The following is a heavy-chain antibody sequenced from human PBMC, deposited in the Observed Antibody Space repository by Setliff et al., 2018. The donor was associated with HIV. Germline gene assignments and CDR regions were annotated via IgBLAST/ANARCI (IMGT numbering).Heavy chain of an antibody. Sequence: ASVKVSCKASGYTFTTYYMHWVRQAPGQGLEWMAVINPSVGSTNYAQKFQGRVTLTTDTSTSTAYMELRRLRSDDTAVYYCARVNDILLGYWVGYFDYWGQGTLVTVSS. V-gene: IGHV1-46*01. CDR3: ARVNDILLGYWVGYFDY. CDR2: INPSVGST. D-gene: IGHD2-8*01. CDR1: GYTFTTYY. J-gene: IGHJ4*02.